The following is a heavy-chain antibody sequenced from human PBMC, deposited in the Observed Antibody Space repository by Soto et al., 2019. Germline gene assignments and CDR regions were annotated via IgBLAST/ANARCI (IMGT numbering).Heavy chain of an antibody. D-gene: IGHD3-22*01. CDR3: TRHVSHYDSSGYYNRFDP. Sequence: GGSLRLSCAASGFTFSGSAMHWVRQASGKGLEWVGRIRSKANSYATAYAASVKGRFTISRDDSKNTAYLQMNSLKTEDTAVYYCTRHVSHYDSSGYYNRFDPWGQGXLVTVYS. J-gene: IGHJ5*02. CDR2: IRSKANSYAT. CDR1: GFTFSGSA. V-gene: IGHV3-73*01.